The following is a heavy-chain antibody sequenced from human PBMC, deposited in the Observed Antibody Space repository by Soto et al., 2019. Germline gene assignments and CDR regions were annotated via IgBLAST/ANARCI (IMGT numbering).Heavy chain of an antibody. V-gene: IGHV5-51*01. Sequence: PGESLKISCQGSGYAFINFWVAWVRQMPGKGLEWMGTIYPRNSETRYSPSFQGQVTMSVDRSIGTAYLQWSSLKASDTAIYYCARPGGSGTYYKFDYWGQGTPVTVYS. CDR2: IYPRNSET. D-gene: IGHD3-10*01. J-gene: IGHJ4*02. CDR1: GYAFINFW. CDR3: ARPGGSGTYYKFDY.